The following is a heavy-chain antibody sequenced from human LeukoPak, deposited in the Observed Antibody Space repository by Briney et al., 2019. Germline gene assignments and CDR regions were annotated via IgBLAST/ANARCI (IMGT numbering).Heavy chain of an antibody. V-gene: IGHV1-46*01. CDR1: GFTFSSYA. CDR2: INPSGGST. CDR3: ARIAGTGLHY. J-gene: IGHJ4*02. Sequence: GGSLRLSCAASGFTFSSYAMSWVRQAPGQGLEWMGIINPSGGSTSYAQKFQGRVTMTRDTSTSTVYMELSSLRSEDTAVYYCARIAGTGLHYWGQGTLVTVSS. D-gene: IGHD1/OR15-1a*01.